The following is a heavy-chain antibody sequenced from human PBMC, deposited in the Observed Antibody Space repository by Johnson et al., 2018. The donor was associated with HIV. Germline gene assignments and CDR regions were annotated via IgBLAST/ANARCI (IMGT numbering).Heavy chain of an antibody. CDR3: AKGLSLSGGYSYDAFDI. CDR1: GFTFSSYG. CDR2: ISYDGTNK. D-gene: IGHD1-26*01. Sequence: QVQLVESGGGVVQPGRSLRLSCAASGFTFSSYGMHWVRQAPGKGLEWVAVISYDGTNKYYADSVKGRFTISRDNSKNTLYLQMNSLSPEDTAVYYCAKGLSLSGGYSYDAFDIWGQGTMVTVSS. V-gene: IGHV3-30*18. J-gene: IGHJ3*02.